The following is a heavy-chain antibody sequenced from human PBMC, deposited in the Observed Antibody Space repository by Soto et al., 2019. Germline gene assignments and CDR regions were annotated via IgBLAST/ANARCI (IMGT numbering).Heavy chain of an antibody. J-gene: IGHJ6*02. V-gene: IGHV3-33*01. CDR1: TFTFSNYG. CDR2: IWYDGSSE. D-gene: IGHD1-26*01. Sequence: QVQLVESGGGVVQPGRSLRLSCTTSTFTFSNYGMHWVRQAPAKGLEWVAVIWYDGSSESYADSVKGRFTISRDNSRNKVFLQMNSLRVEDAAVYFCARDGAFDYNGMDVWGQGTTVTVSS. CDR3: ARDGAFDYNGMDV.